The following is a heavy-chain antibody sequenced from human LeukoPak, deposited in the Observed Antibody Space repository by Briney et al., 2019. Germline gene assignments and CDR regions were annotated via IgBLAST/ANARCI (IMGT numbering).Heavy chain of an antibody. CDR1: GFSFSSYD. CDR3: ARDLNREDFDY. J-gene: IGHJ4*02. Sequence: GGSLRLSCAASGFSFSSYDMHWVRQAPGKGLEWVAIIWLDGSAEYYGDSVKGRFTVPRDNSKNTLYLQMDSLRVEDTAVYYCARDLNREDFDYWGQGALVAVSS. V-gene: IGHV3-33*01. D-gene: IGHD1-14*01. CDR2: IWLDGSAE.